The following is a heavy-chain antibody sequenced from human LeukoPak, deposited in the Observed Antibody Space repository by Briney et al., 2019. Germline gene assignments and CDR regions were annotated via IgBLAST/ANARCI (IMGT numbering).Heavy chain of an antibody. V-gene: IGHV3-7*01. CDR2: IRQDGGQT. CDR3: ARDKHNPGSAFDI. D-gene: IGHD5-24*01. Sequence: PGGSLRLSCAASGFTISSYWTSWVRQAPGKGLEWLANIRQDGGQTYYVDSVKGRFTISRDNAKNSLYLQVNSLRAENTAVYYCARDKHNPGSAFDIWGPGTMLTVSS. J-gene: IGHJ3*02. CDR1: GFTISSYW.